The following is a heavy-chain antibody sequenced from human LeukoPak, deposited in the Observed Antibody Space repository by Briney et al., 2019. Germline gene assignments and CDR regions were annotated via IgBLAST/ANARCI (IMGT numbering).Heavy chain of an antibody. CDR3: AREGYDFWSGPPGGWFDP. D-gene: IGHD3-3*01. CDR1: GFTFSSYW. CDR2: IKQDGSEK. V-gene: IGHV3-7*01. Sequence: PGGSLRLSCAASGFTFSSYWMSWVRQAPGKGLEWVANIKQDGSEKYYVDSVKGRFTISRDNAKNPLYLQMNSLRAEDTAVYYCAREGYDFWSGPPGGWFDPWGQGTLVTVSS. J-gene: IGHJ5*02.